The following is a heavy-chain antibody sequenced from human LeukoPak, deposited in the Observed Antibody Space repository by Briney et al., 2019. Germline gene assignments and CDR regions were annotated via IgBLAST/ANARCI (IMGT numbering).Heavy chain of an antibody. J-gene: IGHJ4*02. D-gene: IGHD4-17*01. CDR3: ARITVTTTPDDY. V-gene: IGHV4-34*01. CDR2: INHSGST. CDR1: GGSFSGYY. Sequence: PSETLSLTCAVYGGSFSGYYWSGIRQPPGKGLEWIGEINHSGSTNYNPSLKSRVTISVDTSKNQFSLKLSSVTAADTAVYYCARITVTTTPDDYWGQGTLVTVSS.